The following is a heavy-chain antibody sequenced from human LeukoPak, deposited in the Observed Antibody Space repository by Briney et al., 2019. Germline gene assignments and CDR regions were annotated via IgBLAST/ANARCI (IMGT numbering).Heavy chain of an antibody. Sequence: SGPTLVKPTQTLTLTCTFSGFSLSTSGVGVGWIRQPPGKALEWLALIYWDDDKRYSPSLKSRLTITKDTSKNQVVLTMTNMDPVDTATYYCARGAYYYGSGSYKGGMGVWGKGTTVTVSS. J-gene: IGHJ6*04. CDR1: GFSLSTSGVG. V-gene: IGHV2-5*02. CDR3: ARGAYYYGSGSYKGGMGV. D-gene: IGHD3-10*01. CDR2: IYWDDDK.